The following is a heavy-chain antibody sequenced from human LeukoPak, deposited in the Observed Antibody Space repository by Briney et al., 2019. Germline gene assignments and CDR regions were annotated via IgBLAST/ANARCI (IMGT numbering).Heavy chain of an antibody. V-gene: IGHV4-59*08. Sequence: SETLSLTCTVSGGSISSYYWSWIRQPPGKGLEWIGYIYYSGSTNYNPSLKSRVTISVDTSKNQFSLKLSSVTAADTAVYYCARHPSNVLLWSGELYYFDYWGQGTLVTVSS. J-gene: IGHJ4*02. CDR2: IYYSGST. CDR3: ARHPSNVLLWSGELYYFDY. D-gene: IGHD3-10*01. CDR1: GGSISSYY.